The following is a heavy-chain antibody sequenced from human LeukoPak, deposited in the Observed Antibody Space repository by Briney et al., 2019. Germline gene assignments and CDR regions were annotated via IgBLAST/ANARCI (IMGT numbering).Heavy chain of an antibody. V-gene: IGHV3-23*01. Sequence: GGSLRLSCAASGFTFSSYGMSWVRQAPGKGLEWVSAISGSGGSTYYADSVKGRFTISRDNSKNTLYLQMNSLRAEDTAVYYCAKDTKLLWFRAYYFDYWGQGTLATVSS. J-gene: IGHJ4*02. CDR1: GFTFSSYG. CDR2: ISGSGGST. CDR3: AKDTKLLWFRAYYFDY. D-gene: IGHD3-10*01.